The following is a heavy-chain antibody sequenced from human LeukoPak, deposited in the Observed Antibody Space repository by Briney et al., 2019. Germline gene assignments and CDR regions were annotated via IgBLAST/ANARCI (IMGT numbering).Heavy chain of an antibody. CDR1: GGTFSSYA. V-gene: IGHV1-69*13. CDR3: SRGYSYGYKEH. CDR2: IIPIFNTT. J-gene: IGHJ4*02. D-gene: IGHD5-18*01. Sequence: SVKVSCKASGGTFSSYAVNWVRQAPGQGLEWMGEIIPIFNTTNYAQKSQGRVTIASDESTSTVHMELSSLRYDDTALYYCSRGYSYGYKEHWGQGTLVTVSS.